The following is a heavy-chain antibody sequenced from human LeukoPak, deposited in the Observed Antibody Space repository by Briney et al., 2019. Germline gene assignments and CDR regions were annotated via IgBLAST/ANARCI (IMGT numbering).Heavy chain of an antibody. V-gene: IGHV4-59*08. CDR1: GGSISSYY. J-gene: IGHJ4*02. CDR3: ARQSGYCRGGSCYAGLVDY. D-gene: IGHD2-15*01. Sequence: SETLSLTCTVSGGSISSYYWSWIRQPPGKGLEWIGYIYYSGSTNYNPSLKSRVTISVDTSKNQFSLKLSSVTAADTAVYYCARQSGYCRGGSCYAGLVDYWDQGTLVTVSS. CDR2: IYYSGST.